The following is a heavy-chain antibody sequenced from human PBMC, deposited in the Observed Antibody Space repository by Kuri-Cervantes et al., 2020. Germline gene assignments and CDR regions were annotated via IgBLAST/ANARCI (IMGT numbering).Heavy chain of an antibody. J-gene: IGHJ6*02. Sequence: ASVKVSCKASGYTFTGYYMHWVRQAPGQGLEWMGWINPNSGGTNYAQKFQGRVTMTTDTSTSTAYMELRSLRSDDTAVHYCASSRGATQYYYYYYGMDVWGQGTTVTGYS. CDR2: INPNSGGT. CDR3: ASSRGATQYYYYYYGMDV. V-gene: IGHV1-2*02. D-gene: IGHD1-26*01. CDR1: GYTFTGYY.